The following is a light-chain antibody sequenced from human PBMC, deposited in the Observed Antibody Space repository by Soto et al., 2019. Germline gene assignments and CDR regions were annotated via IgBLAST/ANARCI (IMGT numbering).Light chain of an antibody. J-gene: IGKJ2*01. Sequence: DIQMTQSPSAMSATVGDRVTITCRASQGISNYLAWFQQKPGKVPKRLIYAASSLQSGVPSRFSGSGSGTEFPFTNRRLQPEDFATFFCLQHNSYPFTFGQGTKLEIK. CDR2: AAS. CDR3: LQHNSYPFT. V-gene: IGKV1-17*03. CDR1: QGISNY.